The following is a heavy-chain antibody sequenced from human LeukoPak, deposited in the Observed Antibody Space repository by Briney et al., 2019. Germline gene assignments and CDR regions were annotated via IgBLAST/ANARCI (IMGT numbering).Heavy chain of an antibody. CDR2: ITASGTAM. V-gene: IGHV3-48*02. J-gene: IGHJ4*02. CDR1: GFTFGSYS. Sequence: PGGSLRLSCAASGFTFGSYSMNWVRQAPGKGLEWVSHITASGTAMFYADSAKGRFTISRDNAKNSLYLQMNSLRDEDTAVYYCASSGSYRFDYWGQGTLVTVSS. CDR3: ASSGSYRFDY. D-gene: IGHD1-26*01.